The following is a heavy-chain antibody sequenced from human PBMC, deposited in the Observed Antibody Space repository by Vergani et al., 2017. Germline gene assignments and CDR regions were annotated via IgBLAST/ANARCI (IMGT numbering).Heavy chain of an antibody. J-gene: IGHJ4*02. V-gene: IGHV3-30*18. CDR3: AKGQQYYGDSSGYIDDY. CDR1: GFTFSSYG. D-gene: IGHD3-22*01. Sequence: QVQLVESGGGVVQPGRSLRLSCAASGFTFSSYGMHWVRQAPGKGLEWVAVISYDGSNKYYADSVKGRFTISRDNSKNTLYLQMNSLRAEDTAVYYCAKGQQYYGDSSGYIDDYWGQGTLVTVSS. CDR2: ISYDGSNK.